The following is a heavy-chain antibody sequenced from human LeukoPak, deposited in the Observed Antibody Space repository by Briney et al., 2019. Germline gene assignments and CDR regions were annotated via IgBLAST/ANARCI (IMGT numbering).Heavy chain of an antibody. CDR3: ARRSSSWPQEYYFDY. CDR1: GYTFTSYG. CDR2: ISAYNGNT. Sequence: ASVKVSCNASGYTFTSYGISWVRQAPGQGLEWMGGISAYNGNTNYAQKLQGRVTMTTDTSTSTAYMELRSLRSDDTAVYYCARRSSSWPQEYYFDYGGQGTLVTVSS. J-gene: IGHJ4*02. V-gene: IGHV1-18*01. D-gene: IGHD6-13*01.